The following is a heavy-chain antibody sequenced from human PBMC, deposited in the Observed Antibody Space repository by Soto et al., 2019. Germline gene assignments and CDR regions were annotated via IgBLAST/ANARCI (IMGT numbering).Heavy chain of an antibody. CDR1: GFTFSSYA. J-gene: IGHJ6*02. D-gene: IGHD3-10*01. Sequence: GGSLRLSCAASGFTFSSYAMSWVRQAPGKGLEWVSAISGSGGSTYYADSVKGRFTISRDNSKNTLYLQMNSLRAEDTAVYYCAKDPRSGRSQPEVYYYYGMDVWGQGTTVTVSS. CDR2: ISGSGGST. V-gene: IGHV3-23*01. CDR3: AKDPRSGRSQPEVYYYYGMDV.